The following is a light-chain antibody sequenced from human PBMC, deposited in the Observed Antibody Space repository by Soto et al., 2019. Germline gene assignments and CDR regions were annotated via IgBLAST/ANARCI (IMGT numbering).Light chain of an antibody. CDR3: QQRSDWPPIT. CDR1: QGVSSY. V-gene: IGKV3-11*01. J-gene: IGKJ5*01. Sequence: EIVLTQSPATLSLSPGERATLSCRTSQGVSSYLAWYQQKPGQSPRLLIYDASNRATGIPARFSGSGAGTDFTLTISSLEPEDFVVYYCQQRSDWPPITFGQGTKVEN. CDR2: DAS.